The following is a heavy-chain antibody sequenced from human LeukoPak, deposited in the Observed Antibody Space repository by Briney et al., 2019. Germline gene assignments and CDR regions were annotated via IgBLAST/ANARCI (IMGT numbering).Heavy chain of an antibody. CDR2: ISGGST. Sequence: GGSLRLSCAASGITVSRYWMSWVRQAPGKGLEWVSSISGGSTYYADSRKGRSTISRDNSKNTLHLQMNSLRAEDTAVYYCARRAGAYSHPYDYWGQGTLVTVSS. J-gene: IGHJ4*02. D-gene: IGHD4/OR15-4a*01. CDR1: GITVSRYW. V-gene: IGHV3-38-3*01. CDR3: ARRAGAYSHPYDY.